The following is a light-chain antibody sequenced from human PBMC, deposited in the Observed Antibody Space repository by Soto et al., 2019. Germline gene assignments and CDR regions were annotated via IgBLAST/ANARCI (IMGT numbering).Light chain of an antibody. CDR3: QLRSSWPPYT. CDR2: DAS. V-gene: IGKV3-11*01. Sequence: EFVLTQSPATLSLSPGEGASLSCWASQSVGTYMAWYQHKPGQPPRLLIYDASKRATGIPARFSGSGSVTNFTFTIISLEHADFALYFCQLRSSWPPYTFAQGTKLEMK. CDR1: QSVGTY. J-gene: IGKJ2*01.